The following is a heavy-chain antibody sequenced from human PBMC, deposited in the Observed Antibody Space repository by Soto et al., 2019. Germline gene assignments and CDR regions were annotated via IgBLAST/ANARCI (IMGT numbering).Heavy chain of an antibody. CDR2: IYPGDSDT. CDR3: ARTYYDSDGGYYYYGMDV. D-gene: IGHD3-22*01. J-gene: IGHJ6*02. V-gene: IGHV5-51*01. CDR1: GYSFTSYW. Sequence: GESLKISCKGSGYSFTSYWIGWVRQMPGKGLERMGIIYPGDSDTRYSPSFQGQVTISADKSISTAYLQWSSLKASDTAMYYCARTYYDSDGGYYYYGMDVWGQGTTVTVSS.